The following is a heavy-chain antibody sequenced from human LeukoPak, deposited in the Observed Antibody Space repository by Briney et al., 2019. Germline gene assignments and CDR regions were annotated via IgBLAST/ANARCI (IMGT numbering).Heavy chain of an antibody. Sequence: GGSLRPSCAASGFTFSSYGMHWVRQAPGKGLEWVAVVSYDGSIKYYADSVKGRFTISRDNSKNTLYLQMNSLRAEDTAVYYCARGLSTMVRGVSPNFDYWGQGTLVSVSS. V-gene: IGHV3-30*03. CDR1: GFTFSSYG. J-gene: IGHJ4*02. CDR2: VSYDGSIK. D-gene: IGHD3-10*01. CDR3: ARGLSTMVRGVSPNFDY.